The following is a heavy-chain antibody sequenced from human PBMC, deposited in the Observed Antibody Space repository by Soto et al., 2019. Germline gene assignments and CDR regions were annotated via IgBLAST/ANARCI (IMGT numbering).Heavy chain of an antibody. D-gene: IGHD1-20*01. Sequence: QITLKESGPTLVKPTQPLTLTCSFSGFSLTTRPVGVGWIRQPPGKALEWLAVIYWDDDKRYNPSLRSRLAINKDISKNQVVLTVTNMDPVDTATYYCAHRLGGYTWNDGYFDYWGQGTPVTVSS. CDR1: GFSLTTRPVG. V-gene: IGHV2-5*02. CDR2: IYWDDDK. CDR3: AHRLGGYTWNDGYFDY. J-gene: IGHJ4*02.